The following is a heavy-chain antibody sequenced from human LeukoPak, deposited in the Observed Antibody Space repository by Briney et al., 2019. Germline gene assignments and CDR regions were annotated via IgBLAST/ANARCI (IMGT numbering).Heavy chain of an antibody. CDR2: ISNSGSTI. Sequence: PGGSLRLSCAASGFTFSSYEMNWVRQAPGKGLEWVSYISNSGSTIYYADSVKGRFTISRDNAKNSLYLQMNSLRAEDTAVYYCARNWNWDYYFDYWGQGTLVTVPS. D-gene: IGHD1-7*01. V-gene: IGHV3-48*03. CDR3: ARNWNWDYYFDY. J-gene: IGHJ4*02. CDR1: GFTFSSYE.